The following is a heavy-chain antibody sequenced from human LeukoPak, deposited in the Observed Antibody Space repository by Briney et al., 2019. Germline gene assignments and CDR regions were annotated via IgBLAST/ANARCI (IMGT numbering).Heavy chain of an antibody. CDR2: IDWDEDK. Sequence: QTLTLTCTFSGSSLSTSGMCVSWIRQPPGKALEWLARIDWDEDKYYSTSLKTRLTISKDTSKNQVVLTMTNMDPVDTATYYCARIGDYDILTGYYNFDYWGQGTLVTVSS. V-gene: IGHV2-70*11. J-gene: IGHJ4*02. D-gene: IGHD3-9*01. CDR3: ARIGDYDILTGYYNFDY. CDR1: GSSLSTSGMC.